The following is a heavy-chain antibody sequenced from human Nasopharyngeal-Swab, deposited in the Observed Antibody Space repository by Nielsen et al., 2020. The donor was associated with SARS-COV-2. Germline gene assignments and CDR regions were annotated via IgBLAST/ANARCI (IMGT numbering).Heavy chain of an antibody. Sequence: ASVKVSCKASGYTFTSYAMHWVRQAPGQRLEWMGWINAGNGNTQYSQKFQGRVTITRDTSASTSYMELSSLRSEDTAVYYCARVDSSGWLFDYWGQGTLVTVSS. CDR2: INAGNGNT. V-gene: IGHV1-3*01. J-gene: IGHJ4*02. CDR1: GYTFTSYA. D-gene: IGHD6-19*01. CDR3: ARVDSSGWLFDY.